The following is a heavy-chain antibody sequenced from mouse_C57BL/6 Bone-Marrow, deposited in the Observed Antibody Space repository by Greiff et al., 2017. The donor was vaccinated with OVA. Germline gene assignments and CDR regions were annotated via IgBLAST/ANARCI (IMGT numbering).Heavy chain of an antibody. CDR1: GYTFTDYY. J-gene: IGHJ4*01. CDR3: ARDRALLRYYYAMDY. D-gene: IGHD1-1*01. Sequence: VKVVESGAELVRPGASVKLSCKASGYTFTDYYINWVKQRPGQGLEWIARIYPGSGNTYYNEKFKGKATLTAEKSSSTAYMQLSSLTSEDSAVYFCARDRALLRYYYAMDYWGQGTSVTVSS. V-gene: IGHV1-76*01. CDR2: IYPGSGNT.